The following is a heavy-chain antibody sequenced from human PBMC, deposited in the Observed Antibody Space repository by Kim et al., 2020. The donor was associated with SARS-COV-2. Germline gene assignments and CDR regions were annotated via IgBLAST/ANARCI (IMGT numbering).Heavy chain of an antibody. CDR1: GGSISSGGYY. J-gene: IGHJ5*02. CDR3: ARGILVVRSNWFDP. Sequence: SETLSLTCTVSGGSISSGGYYWSWIRQHPGKGLEWIGYIYYSGSTYYNPSLKSRVTISVDTSKNQFSLKLSSVTAADTAVYYCARGILVVRSNWFDPWGQGTLVTVSS. D-gene: IGHD3-10*01. V-gene: IGHV4-31*03. CDR2: IYYSGST.